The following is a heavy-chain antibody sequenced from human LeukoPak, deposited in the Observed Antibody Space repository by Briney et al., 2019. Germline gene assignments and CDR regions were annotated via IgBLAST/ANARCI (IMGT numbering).Heavy chain of an antibody. D-gene: IGHD3-22*01. CDR3: ARRTYYYDSSGYYYVSTFDY. V-gene: IGHV4-39*01. Sequence: SETPSLTCTVSGGSISSSSYYWSWIRQPPGKGLEWIGSIYYSGSTYYNPSLKSRVTISVDTSKNQFSLKLSSVTAADTAVYYCARRTYYYDSSGYYYVSTFDYWGQGTLVTVSS. CDR1: GGSISSSSYY. J-gene: IGHJ4*02. CDR2: IYYSGST.